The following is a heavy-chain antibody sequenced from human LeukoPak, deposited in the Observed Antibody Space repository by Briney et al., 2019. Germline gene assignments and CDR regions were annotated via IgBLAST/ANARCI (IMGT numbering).Heavy chain of an antibody. CDR2: IYYLGST. Sequence: SETLSLTCTVSGGSISNYYWSWIRQPPEKGLEWIGYIYYLGSTNYNPSLKSRLTISVDTSKNQFSLKLTSVTAADTAVYYCARVDNNSWYGVDYWGQGTLVTVSS. D-gene: IGHD6-13*01. V-gene: IGHV4-59*01. J-gene: IGHJ4*02. CDR1: GGSISNYY. CDR3: ARVDNNSWYGVDY.